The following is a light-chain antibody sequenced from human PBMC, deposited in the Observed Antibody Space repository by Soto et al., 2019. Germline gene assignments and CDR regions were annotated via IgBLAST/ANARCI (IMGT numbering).Light chain of an antibody. CDR1: QCVSNW. CDR3: QQYHSYPYT. CDR2: DDS. J-gene: IGKJ2*01. V-gene: IGKV1-5*01. Sequence: DIQMTQSPSTLSASVGDRVTITCRASQCVSNWLAWYQQKPGKAPKVLIYDDSSLKSGVPSRFSGSGSGTEFTLTISSLQPDDFATYYCQQYHSYPYTFGQGTKLEIQ.